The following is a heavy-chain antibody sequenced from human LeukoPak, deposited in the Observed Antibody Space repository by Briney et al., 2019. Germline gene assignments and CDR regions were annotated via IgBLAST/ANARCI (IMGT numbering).Heavy chain of an antibody. J-gene: IGHJ4*02. D-gene: IGHD3-9*01. V-gene: IGHV3-9*03. CDR2: ISWISGSI. CDR1: GFPFDDYA. CDR3: AKVSYYDILTGYYYFDY. Sequence: GRSLRLSCAASGFPFDDYAMHWVRQAPAKGLEWVSGISWISGSIGYADSVKGRFTISRDNAKNSLYLQMNSLRAEDMALYYCAKVSYYDILTGYYYFDYWGQGTLVTVSS.